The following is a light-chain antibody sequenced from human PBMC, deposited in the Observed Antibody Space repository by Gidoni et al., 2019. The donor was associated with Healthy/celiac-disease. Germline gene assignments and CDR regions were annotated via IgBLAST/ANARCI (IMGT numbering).Light chain of an antibody. V-gene: IGKV1-39*01. Sequence: DIQMTQSPSSLSASVGDRVTITCRASQSISSYLNWDQQKPGTAPKLLIYAASSLQSGVPSRFSGSGSGTDFTLTISSLQPEDYATYYCQQSYSTPWTFGQGTKVEIK. CDR1: QSISSY. J-gene: IGKJ1*01. CDR2: AAS. CDR3: QQSYSTPWT.